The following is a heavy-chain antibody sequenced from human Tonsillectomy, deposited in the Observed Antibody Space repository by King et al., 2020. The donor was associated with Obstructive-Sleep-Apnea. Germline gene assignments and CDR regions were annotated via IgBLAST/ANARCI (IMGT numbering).Heavy chain of an antibody. Sequence: VQLVESGGGVVQPGRSLRLSCAASGFTFSTYEMHWVRQAPGKGLEWVAVISYDGSDKYYADSVKGRFTISRDNSKNTLSLQMNSLKTEDTAVFYCATYGDYPGSSFDYWGQGTLVTVSS. V-gene: IGHV3-30*04. CDR1: GFTFSTYE. D-gene: IGHD4-17*01. J-gene: IGHJ4*02. CDR3: ATYGDYPGSSFDY. CDR2: ISYDGSDK.